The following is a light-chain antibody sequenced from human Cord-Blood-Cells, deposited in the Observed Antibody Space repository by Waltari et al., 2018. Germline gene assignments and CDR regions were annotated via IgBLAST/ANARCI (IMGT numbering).Light chain of an antibody. J-gene: IGLJ2*01. Sequence: QSALTQPPSVSGSPGQSVTISCTGTSSDVGSYNRVSWYQQPPGTAPKLVIYEVSNRPSGVPGRFSGSKSGNTASLTISGLQAEDEADYYCSSYTSSSTVVFGGGTKLTVL. V-gene: IGLV2-18*02. CDR2: EVS. CDR1: SSDVGSYNR. CDR3: SSYTSSSTVV.